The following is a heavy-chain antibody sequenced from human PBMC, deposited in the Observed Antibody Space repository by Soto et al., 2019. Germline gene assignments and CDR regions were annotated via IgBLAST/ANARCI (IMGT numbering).Heavy chain of an antibody. J-gene: IGHJ6*02. Sequence: QVQLQESGPGLVKPSGTLSLTCAVSGGSISSSNWWSWVRQPPGKGLEWIGEIYHSGSTNYNPSLKSRVTISVNKSKNQFSLKLSSVTAADTAVYYCARELVSSGVAYYYYYYGMDVWGQGTTVTVSS. CDR2: IYHSGST. CDR1: GGSISSSNW. V-gene: IGHV4-4*02. CDR3: ARELVSSGVAYYYYYYGMDV. D-gene: IGHD6-6*01.